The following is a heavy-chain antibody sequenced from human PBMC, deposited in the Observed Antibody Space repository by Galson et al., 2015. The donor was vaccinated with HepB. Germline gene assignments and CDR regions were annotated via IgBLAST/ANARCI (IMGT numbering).Heavy chain of an antibody. J-gene: IGHJ6*02. Sequence: SLRLSCAASGFSFGRPAMRGGRQAPGKGLEWVAVMFDDGSNEFYAGSVKGRYTISRDNSKKTLFLQMNSLRPEDTGVYHCARESGYSSSWDSAYFHYGMDVWGQGTTVIVSS. CDR1: GFSFGRPA. CDR2: MFDDGSNE. V-gene: IGHV3-30*03. CDR3: ARESGYSSSWDSAYFHYGMDV. D-gene: IGHD6-13*01.